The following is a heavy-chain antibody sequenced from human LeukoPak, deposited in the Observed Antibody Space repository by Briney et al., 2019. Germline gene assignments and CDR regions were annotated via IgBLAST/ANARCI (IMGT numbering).Heavy chain of an antibody. D-gene: IGHD3-3*01. CDR3: ARVQPPSFFFDY. CDR1: GGSISSGGYS. CDR2: IYYTGST. Sequence: SQTLSLTCAVSGGSISSGGYSWSWIRQPPRKGLEWIGYIYYTGSTFYNPSLKSRITISVDTSKRQFSLRLSSVTAADTAVYYCARVQPPSFFFDYWGQGILVTVSS. J-gene: IGHJ4*02. V-gene: IGHV4-30-4*07.